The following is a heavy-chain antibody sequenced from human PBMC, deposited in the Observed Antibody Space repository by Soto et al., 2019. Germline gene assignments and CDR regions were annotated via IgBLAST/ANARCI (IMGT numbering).Heavy chain of an antibody. CDR3: AKEGKDIVVVPAARDYYGMDV. D-gene: IGHD2-2*01. CDR2: ISYDGSNK. V-gene: IGHV3-30*18. Sequence: GGSLRLSCAASGFTFSSYGMHWVRQAPGKWMEWVAVISYDGSNKYYADSVKGRFTISRDNSKNTLYLQMNSLRAEDTAVYYCAKEGKDIVVVPAARDYYGMDVWGQGTTVTVSS. J-gene: IGHJ6*02. CDR1: GFTFSSYG.